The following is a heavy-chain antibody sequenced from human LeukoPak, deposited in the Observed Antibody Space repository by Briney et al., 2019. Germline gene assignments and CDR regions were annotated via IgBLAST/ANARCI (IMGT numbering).Heavy chain of an antibody. CDR3: AREGAVAGTSFYFDY. Sequence: ASVKVSCKASGYTFDVYYIHWVRQAPGQGLEWMGIFNPSGGNTNYAQKLQGRVTMTTDTSTSTAYMELRSLRSDDTAVYYCAREGAVAGTSFYFDYWGQGTLVTVSS. J-gene: IGHJ4*02. V-gene: IGHV1-46*02. D-gene: IGHD6-19*01. CDR1: GYTFDVYY. CDR2: FNPSGGNT.